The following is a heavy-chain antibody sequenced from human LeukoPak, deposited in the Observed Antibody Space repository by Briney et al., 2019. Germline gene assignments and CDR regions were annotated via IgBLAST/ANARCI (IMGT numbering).Heavy chain of an antibody. J-gene: IGHJ6*03. CDR2: TYYRSKWYN. Sequence: SQTLSLTCAISGDSVSSNSAAWNWIRQSPSRGLEWLGRTYYRSKWYNDYAVSVKSRITINPDTSKNQFSLQLNSVTPEDTAVYYCARVSWGRYCSSTSCYFSYYYYMDVWGKGTTVTISS. CDR1: GDSVSSNSAA. V-gene: IGHV6-1*01. CDR3: ARVSWGRYCSSTSCYFSYYYYMDV. D-gene: IGHD2-2*01.